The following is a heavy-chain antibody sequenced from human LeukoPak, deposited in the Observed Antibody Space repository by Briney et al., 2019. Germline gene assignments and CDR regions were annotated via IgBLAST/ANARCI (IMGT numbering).Heavy chain of an antibody. J-gene: IGHJ4*02. D-gene: IGHD6-19*01. Sequence: GGSLRLSCAASVFTFDDYAMHWVRQAPGKGLEWVSAISGSGGSTYYADSVKGRFTISRDNSKNTLYLQMNSLRAEDTAVYYCAKDDQQWLVGIFDYWGQGTLVTVSS. CDR2: ISGSGGST. CDR3: AKDDQQWLVGIFDY. V-gene: IGHV3-23*01. CDR1: VFTFDDYA.